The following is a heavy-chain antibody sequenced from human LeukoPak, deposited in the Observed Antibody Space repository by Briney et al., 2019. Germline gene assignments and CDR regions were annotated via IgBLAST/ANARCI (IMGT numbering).Heavy chain of an antibody. CDR2: ITNSSRYT. Sequence: GGSLRLSCAASGFIFSNYIMNWVRQAPGKGLEWVSSITNSSRYTYYADSMKGRFTISRDNAKNSLYLQMNSLRAEDTAVYYCARSYEGSGFSDWGQGTLVTVSS. CDR1: GFIFSNYI. D-gene: IGHD3-3*01. V-gene: IGHV3-21*01. J-gene: IGHJ4*02. CDR3: ARSYEGSGFSD.